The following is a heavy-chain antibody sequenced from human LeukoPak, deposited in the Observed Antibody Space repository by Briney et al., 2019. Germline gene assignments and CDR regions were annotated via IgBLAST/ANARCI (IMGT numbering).Heavy chain of an antibody. D-gene: IGHD1-26*01. CDR2: IYYSGST. CDR3: ARDAAGGSYHDAFDI. V-gene: IGHV4-59*01. CDR1: GGSISNYY. Sequence: SETLSLTCTVSGGSISNYYWSWIRRPPGKGLEWIGYIYYSGSTNYNPSLKSRVTISVDTSKSQFSLNLSSVTAADTAVYYCARDAAGGSYHDAFDIWGQGTMVTVSS. J-gene: IGHJ3*02.